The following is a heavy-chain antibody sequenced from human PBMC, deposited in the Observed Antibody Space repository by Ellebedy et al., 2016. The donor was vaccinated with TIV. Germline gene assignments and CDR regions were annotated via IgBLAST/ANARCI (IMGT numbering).Heavy chain of an antibody. V-gene: IGHV3-21*06. CDR2: IDNSGTYI. Sequence: GESLKISCAASGFTFSTFVMNWVRQASGKGLEWVSSIDNSGTYIYYADSVKGRFSISRDNAKNSLYIHMNSLRAEDTAVYYCAKSTVINPEGDAYDIWGQGTKVTVSS. CDR1: GFTFSTFV. D-gene: IGHD1-14*01. CDR3: AKSTVINPEGDAYDI. J-gene: IGHJ3*02.